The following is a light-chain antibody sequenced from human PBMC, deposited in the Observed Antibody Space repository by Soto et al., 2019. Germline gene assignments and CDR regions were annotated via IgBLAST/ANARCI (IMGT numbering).Light chain of an antibody. Sequence: DIQLTQSPSFLSSSVGDRVTITSRASQDINTYLAWYQQKPGKAPKLLIFAASTLQNGVPSRFSGSGSGTEFTVTITRLQPEDFATYYCQQRKSYPITFGQGTRLEIK. CDR2: AAS. CDR1: QDINTY. V-gene: IGKV1-9*01. J-gene: IGKJ5*01. CDR3: QQRKSYPIT.